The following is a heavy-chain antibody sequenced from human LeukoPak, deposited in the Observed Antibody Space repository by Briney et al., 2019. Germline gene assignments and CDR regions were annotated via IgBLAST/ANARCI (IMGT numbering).Heavy chain of an antibody. CDR1: GYTFTSYG. CDR2: ISAYNGNT. J-gene: IGHJ4*02. D-gene: IGHD3-22*01. Sequence: EASVKVSXKASGYTFTSYGISWVRQAPGQGLEWIGWISAYNGNTNYAQKLQGRVTMTTDTSTSTAYMELRSLRSDDTAVYYCAREFAYYYDSSGYYYEDYWGQGTLVTVSS. CDR3: AREFAYYYDSSGYYYEDY. V-gene: IGHV1-18*01.